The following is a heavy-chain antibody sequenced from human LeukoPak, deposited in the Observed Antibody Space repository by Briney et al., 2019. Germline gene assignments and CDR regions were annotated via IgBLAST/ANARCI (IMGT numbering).Heavy chain of an antibody. CDR1: GFTFSSYA. V-gene: IGHV3-23*01. Sequence: GGSLRLSCAASGFTFSSYAMSWVRQAPGKGLEWVSAISGSGSSTYYADSVKGRFTISRDNSKNTLYLQMNSLRAEDTAVYYCAKDQGYYGSGSYRWFDPWGQGTLVTVSS. CDR2: ISGSGSST. D-gene: IGHD3-10*01. CDR3: AKDQGYYGSGSYRWFDP. J-gene: IGHJ5*02.